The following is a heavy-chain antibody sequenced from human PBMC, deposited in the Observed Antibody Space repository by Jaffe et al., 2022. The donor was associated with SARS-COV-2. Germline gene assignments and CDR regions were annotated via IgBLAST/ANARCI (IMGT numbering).Heavy chain of an antibody. J-gene: IGHJ6*02. CDR1: GFTFSRYA. CDR3: ATVGAGNYGGNFGDDYYGMDV. D-gene: IGHD4-17*01. V-gene: IGHV3-30*04. CDR2: ISYDGTVK. Sequence: QVQLVESGGGVVQPGRSLRLSCAASGFTFSRYAMHWVRQAPGKGLEWVAVISYDGTVKYYADSVKGRFTMSRDNSEKTLSLEMNILRDEDTAVYFCATVGAGNYGGNFGDDYYGMDVWGQGTTVTVSS.